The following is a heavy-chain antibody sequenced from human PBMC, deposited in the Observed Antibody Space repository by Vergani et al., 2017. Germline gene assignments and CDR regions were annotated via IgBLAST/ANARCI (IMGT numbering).Heavy chain of an antibody. J-gene: IGHJ5*02. CDR1: GFSIDNGYY. CDR3: ARVYWNDVVGWFDP. D-gene: IGHD1-1*01. Sequence: QVQLQESGPGLVKPSETLSLTCAVSGFSIDNGYYWDWIRQPPGKGLEWIGSIYRTGRTHFNPSLKSRVTISVDTSKNQFSLKLSSVTAADTAVYYCARVYWNDVVGWFDPWGQGTLVTVSS. CDR2: IYRTGRT. V-gene: IGHV4-38-2*01.